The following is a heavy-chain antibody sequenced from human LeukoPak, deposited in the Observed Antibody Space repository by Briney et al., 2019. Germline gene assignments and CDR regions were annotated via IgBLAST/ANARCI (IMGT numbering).Heavy chain of an antibody. Sequence: ASVKVSCKASGYTFTCYDMNWVRQAPGQGLEWMGWINPNTGNPSYAQGFTGRFVFSVDTSVSTAFLHISSLKAEDTAVYYCARGTSQWEPSHNFGYWGQGTLVTVSS. CDR2: INPNTGNP. CDR1: GYTFTCYD. D-gene: IGHD1-26*01. V-gene: IGHV7-4-1*02. CDR3: ARGTSQWEPSHNFGY. J-gene: IGHJ4*02.